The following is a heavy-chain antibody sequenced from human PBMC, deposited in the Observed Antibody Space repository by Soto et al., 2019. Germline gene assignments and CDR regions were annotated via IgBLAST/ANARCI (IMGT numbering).Heavy chain of an antibody. CDR1: GGSISSYY. CDR3: AREYYDSSGYYYFYYFEY. D-gene: IGHD3-22*01. Sequence: SETLSLTCTVSGGSISSYYWSWIRQPPGKGLEWIGYIYYSGSTNYNPSLKSRVTISVDTSKNQFSLKLSSVTAADTAVYYCAREYYDSSGYYYFYYFEYWGQGTLVNVSS. V-gene: IGHV4-59*01. J-gene: IGHJ4*02. CDR2: IYYSGST.